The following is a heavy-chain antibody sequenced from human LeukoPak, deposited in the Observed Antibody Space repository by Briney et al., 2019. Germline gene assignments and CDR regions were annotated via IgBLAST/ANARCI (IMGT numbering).Heavy chain of an antibody. J-gene: IGHJ4*02. V-gene: IGHV3-30*18. D-gene: IGHD2-21*01. Sequence: GGSLRLSCAGSGFTFSHYGMHWVRQAPGQGLEWVAVISHDGNHKNYADSVKGRFSISRDNSKDTLYLQLNSLRAEDTAVYYCAKGIGSESDFWGQGTLVTVSS. CDR1: GFTFSHYG. CDR3: AKGIGSESDF. CDR2: ISHDGNHK.